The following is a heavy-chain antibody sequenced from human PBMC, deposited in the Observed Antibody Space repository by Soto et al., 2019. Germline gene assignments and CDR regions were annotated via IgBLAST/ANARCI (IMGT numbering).Heavy chain of an antibody. D-gene: IGHD3-3*01. CDR1: GFTFSSYG. J-gene: IGHJ6*02. V-gene: IGHV3-30*18. Sequence: QVQLVESGGGVVQPGRSLRLSCAASGFTFSSYGMHWVRQAPGKGLEWVAVISYDGSNKYYADSVKGRFTISRDNSKNTLYLQMNSMIAEDTAVYYCAKDMSTRPMYYDFWRGYSTSYYYYGMDVCGQGTTVTVSS. CDR2: ISYDGSNK. CDR3: AKDMSTRPMYYDFWRGYSTSYYYYGMDV.